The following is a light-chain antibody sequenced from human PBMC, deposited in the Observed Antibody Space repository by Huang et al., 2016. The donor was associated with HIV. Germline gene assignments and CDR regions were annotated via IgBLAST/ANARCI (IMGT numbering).Light chain of an antibody. CDR3: HQYNNWLLS. J-gene: IGKJ4*01. Sequence: ELVMTQSPATLSVSPGERVTLSCRANRSVSTNLAGYQQRPGQAPRLLIYGSSTRAPGIPARFSGSGSGTDFSLTISSLQSEDFALYYCHQYNNWLLSFGGGTRVDI. V-gene: IGKV3-15*01. CDR1: RSVSTN. CDR2: GSS.